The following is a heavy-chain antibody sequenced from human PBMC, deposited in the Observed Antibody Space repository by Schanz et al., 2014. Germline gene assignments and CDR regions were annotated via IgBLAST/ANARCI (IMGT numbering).Heavy chain of an antibody. Sequence: VQLEQSGAEVKKPGSSVKVSCKASGGTFSSFGINWVRQAPGQGLEWMGRIIPSLGLAKYEQKFQGRVTITADRSTSTAYMELSSLRSEDTAVYYCAFDRDDAYDIWGQGTTVTVSS. CDR3: AFDRDDAYDI. V-gene: IGHV1-69*02. D-gene: IGHD3-9*01. CDR1: GGTFSSFG. J-gene: IGHJ3*02. CDR2: IIPSLGLA.